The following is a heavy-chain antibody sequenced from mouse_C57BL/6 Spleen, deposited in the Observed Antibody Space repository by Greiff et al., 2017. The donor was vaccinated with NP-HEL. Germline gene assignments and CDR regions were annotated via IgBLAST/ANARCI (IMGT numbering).Heavy chain of an antibody. D-gene: IGHD2-4*01. CDR1: GYTFTSYW. CDR3: AIYYDYAGYFDY. V-gene: IGHV1-55*01. CDR2: IYPGSGST. J-gene: IGHJ2*01. Sequence: QVQLQQPGAELVKPGASVKMSCKASGYTFTSYWITWVKQRPGQGLEWIGDIYPGSGSTNYNEKFKSKATLTVDTSSSTAYMQLSSLTSEDSAVYYCAIYYDYAGYFDYWGQGTTLTVSS.